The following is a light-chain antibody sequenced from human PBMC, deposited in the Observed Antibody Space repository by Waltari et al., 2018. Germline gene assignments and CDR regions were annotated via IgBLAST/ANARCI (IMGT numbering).Light chain of an antibody. Sequence: EIVLTQSPGTLSLSPGERATLSCRASQSVSSSYLAWYQQKPGQAPRHLIYGASSRDTGIPDRFSGSGSGTDVTLTISRLEPEDFAVYYCQQYGSSPGTFGKGTKVEIK. J-gene: IGKJ1*01. CDR1: QSVSSSY. CDR2: GAS. CDR3: QQYGSSPGT. V-gene: IGKV3-20*01.